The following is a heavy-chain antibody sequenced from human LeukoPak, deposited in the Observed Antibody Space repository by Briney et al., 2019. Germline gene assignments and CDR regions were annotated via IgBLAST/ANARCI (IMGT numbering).Heavy chain of an antibody. CDR2: ISYDGSNK. CDR1: GFTFSSYA. CDR3: AKILGYCSGGSCYSRAFDI. Sequence: PGGSLRLSCAASGFTFSSYAMHWVRQAPGKGLEWVAVISYDGSNKYYADSVKGRFTISRDNSKNTLYLQMNSLRAEDTAVYYCAKILGYCSGGSCYSRAFDIWGQGTMVTVSS. D-gene: IGHD2-15*01. J-gene: IGHJ3*02. V-gene: IGHV3-30-3*02.